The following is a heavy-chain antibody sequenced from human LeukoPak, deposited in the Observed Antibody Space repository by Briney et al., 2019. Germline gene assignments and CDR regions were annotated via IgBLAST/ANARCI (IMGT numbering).Heavy chain of an antibody. J-gene: IGHJ3*02. D-gene: IGHD5-24*01. CDR1: GGSTSSNSYY. CDR2: IYYSGST. V-gene: IGHV4-39*01. CDR3: ARQDRDGYPPKAFDI. Sequence: PSETLSLTCSVPGGSTSSNSYYWGWIRQPPGKGLEWIGSIYYSGSTYYNPSVESRDTISVDTSKNQFSLKLSSMTASDTAIYYCARQDRDGYPPKAFDIWGQGTMVTVSS.